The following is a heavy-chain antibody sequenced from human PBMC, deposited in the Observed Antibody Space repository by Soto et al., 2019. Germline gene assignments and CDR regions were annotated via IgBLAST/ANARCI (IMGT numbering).Heavy chain of an antibody. Sequence: EVQLLESGGGLVQPGGSLRLSCAASGFTFSSYAVSWVRQAPGKGLDWVSAISGSGGSTYYADSVKGRFTISRDNSKNTLYLQMNSLRAEDTAVYYCAKSHRGRIAVADAFDIWGQGTMVTVSS. J-gene: IGHJ3*02. CDR3: AKSHRGRIAVADAFDI. V-gene: IGHV3-23*01. D-gene: IGHD6-19*01. CDR2: ISGSGGST. CDR1: GFTFSSYA.